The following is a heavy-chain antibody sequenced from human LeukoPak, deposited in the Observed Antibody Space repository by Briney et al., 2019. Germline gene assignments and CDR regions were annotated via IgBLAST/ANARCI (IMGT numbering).Heavy chain of an antibody. J-gene: IGHJ4*02. V-gene: IGHV3-33*06. D-gene: IGHD6-19*01. Sequence: PGRSLRLSCAASGSTFSSYGMHWVRQAPGKGLEWVAVIWYDGSNKYYADSVKGRFTISRDNSKNTLYLQMNSLRAEDTAVYYCAKELGSGWSLRGLDYWGQGTLVTVSS. CDR2: IWYDGSNK. CDR1: GSTFSSYG. CDR3: AKELGSGWSLRGLDY.